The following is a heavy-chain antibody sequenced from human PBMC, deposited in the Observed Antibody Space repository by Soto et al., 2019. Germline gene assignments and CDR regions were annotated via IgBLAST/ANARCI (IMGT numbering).Heavy chain of an antibody. Sequence: ASVKVSCKASGGTFSRYTITWVRQAPGQGLEWMGGVTPMFGTPNYAQKFQGRVTITADESTSTAYMELSSLRSEDTAMYYCARDGTLYDSSAYYYLYWGQGTLVTVSS. CDR1: GGTFSRYT. CDR3: ARDGTLYDSSAYYYLY. CDR2: VTPMFGTP. J-gene: IGHJ4*02. V-gene: IGHV1-69*13. D-gene: IGHD3-22*01.